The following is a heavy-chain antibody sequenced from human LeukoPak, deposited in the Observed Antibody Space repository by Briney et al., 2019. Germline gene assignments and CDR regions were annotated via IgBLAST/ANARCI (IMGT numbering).Heavy chain of an antibody. D-gene: IGHD6-19*01. J-gene: IGHJ4*02. CDR3: ARDLKRLTSGWITAAAGDY. V-gene: IGHV1-18*01. Sequence: ASVKDSCMPSGYTSTSYGISGVRQAPGQGLEWMGWISAYNGKTNYAQKLQGRATTTTDTCTSTAYMELRSLRSDDTAVYCCARDLKRLTSGWITAAAGDYWGQGTLVTVSS. CDR2: ISAYNGKT. CDR1: GYTSTSYG.